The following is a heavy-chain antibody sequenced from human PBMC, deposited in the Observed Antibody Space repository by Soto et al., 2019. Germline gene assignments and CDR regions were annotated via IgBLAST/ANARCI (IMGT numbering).Heavy chain of an antibody. D-gene: IGHD5-12*01. CDR3: HGYGY. CDR1: GFTVSSSNY. Sequence: EVQLVESGGGLIQPGGSLRLSCVVSGFTVSSSNYMSWVRQAPGKGLEWVSVIYTGGTTYYADYVKGRFTISRDNSKNTLYLQMNSLRAEDTAVYYCHGYGYWGQGTLVTDSS. CDR2: IYTGGTT. V-gene: IGHV3-53*01. J-gene: IGHJ4*02.